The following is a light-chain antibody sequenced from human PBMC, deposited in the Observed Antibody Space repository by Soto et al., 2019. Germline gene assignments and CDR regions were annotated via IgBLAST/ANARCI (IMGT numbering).Light chain of an antibody. CDR2: DVS. Sequence: QSVLTQPASVSGSPGQSITLSCTGTSSDVGGYNYVSWYQHHPGKAPKLMIYDVSNRPSGVSNRFSGFKSGNTASLTISGLQPEDEADYYCCSYTTSNTRQIVFGTGTKVTVL. CDR1: SSDVGGYNY. J-gene: IGLJ1*01. CDR3: CSYTTSNTRQIV. V-gene: IGLV2-14*03.